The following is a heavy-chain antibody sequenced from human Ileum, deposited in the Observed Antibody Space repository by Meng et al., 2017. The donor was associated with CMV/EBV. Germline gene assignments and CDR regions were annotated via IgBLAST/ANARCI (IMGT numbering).Heavy chain of an antibody. D-gene: IGHD6-19*01. CDR3: ARRTYSSSEFSGTSFDY. V-gene: IGHV4-39*01. CDR2: VYTSGST. Sequence: SSYWGWIGQPPGTRLEWIGSVYTSGSTSYSPSLQSRVTISVDLSKNQFSLNLSSVTAADTAVYYCARRTYSSSEFSGTSFDYWGQGTLVTVSS. J-gene: IGHJ4*02. CDR1: SSY.